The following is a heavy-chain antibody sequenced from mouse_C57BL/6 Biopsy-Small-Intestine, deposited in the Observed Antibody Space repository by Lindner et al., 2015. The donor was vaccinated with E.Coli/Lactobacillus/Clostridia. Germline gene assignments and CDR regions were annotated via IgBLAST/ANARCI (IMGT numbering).Heavy chain of an antibody. J-gene: IGHJ3*01. D-gene: IGHD2-4*01. CDR2: TFYSGIT. V-gene: IGHV3-3*01. CDR1: GFSINSDCY. CDR3: ASPIYYDYDGFAY. Sequence: VQLQESGPSLVRPSQTLXLTCTVTGFSINSDCYWIWIQQFPGNKLEYIGYTFYSGITYYNPSLESRTYITRDTSKNQFSLKLSSVTTEDTATYYCASPIYYDYDGFAYWGQGTLVTVSA.